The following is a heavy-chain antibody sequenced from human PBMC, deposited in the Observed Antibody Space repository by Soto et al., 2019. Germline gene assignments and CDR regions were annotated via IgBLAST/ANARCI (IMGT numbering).Heavy chain of an antibody. D-gene: IGHD5-18*01. CDR2: IYSGGST. Sequence: GGSLRLSCAASGFTVSSNYMSWVRQAPGKGLEWVSVIYSGGSTYYADSVKGRFTISRDNSKNTLYLQMNSLRAEDTAVYYCARDSWGYSYGLPKYYGMDVWGQGTTVTVSS. CDR1: GFTVSSNY. J-gene: IGHJ6*02. CDR3: ARDSWGYSYGLPKYYGMDV. V-gene: IGHV3-53*01.